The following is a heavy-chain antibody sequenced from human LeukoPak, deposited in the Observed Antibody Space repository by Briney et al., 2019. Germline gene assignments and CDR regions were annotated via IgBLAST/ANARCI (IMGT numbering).Heavy chain of an antibody. Sequence: GGSLRLSCAASGFTFSSYGMHWVRQAPGKGLEWVTVISYDGSNKYYADSVKGRFTISRDNSKNTLYLQMNSLRAEDTAVYYCARAIYSSTSPSRAYYYYGMDVWGQGTTVTVSS. CDR3: ARAIYSSTSPSRAYYYYGMDV. CDR2: ISYDGSNK. D-gene: IGHD2-2*01. V-gene: IGHV3-30*03. J-gene: IGHJ6*02. CDR1: GFTFSSYG.